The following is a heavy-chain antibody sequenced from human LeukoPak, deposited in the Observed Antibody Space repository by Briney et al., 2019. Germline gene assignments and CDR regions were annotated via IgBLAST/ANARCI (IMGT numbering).Heavy chain of an antibody. D-gene: IGHD2-15*01. J-gene: IGHJ4*02. Sequence: GGSLRLSCAASGFTFSNYWMSWVRQAPGKGLEWVINIRPDGGEKYFVDSVKGRFTISRDNAKNSLSLQMNSLRAEDTAVYYCARDLSGPSVYWGQGTLVTVSS. V-gene: IGHV3-7*01. CDR1: GFTFSNYW. CDR3: ARDLSGPSVY. CDR2: IRPDGGEK.